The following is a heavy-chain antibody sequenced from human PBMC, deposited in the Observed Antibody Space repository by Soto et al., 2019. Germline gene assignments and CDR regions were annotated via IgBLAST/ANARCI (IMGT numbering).Heavy chain of an antibody. D-gene: IGHD6-13*01. CDR3: ARDKGFLEQRLVGDLGYYYYGMDV. Sequence: PGGSLRLSCAASGFTFSDYYMSWIHQAPGKGLEWVSYISSSSSYTNYADSVKGRFTISRDNAKNTLYLQMNSLRAEDTAVYYCARDKGFLEQRLVGDLGYYYYGMDVWGQGTTVTVSS. J-gene: IGHJ6*02. V-gene: IGHV3-11*06. CDR1: GFTFSDYY. CDR2: ISSSSSYT.